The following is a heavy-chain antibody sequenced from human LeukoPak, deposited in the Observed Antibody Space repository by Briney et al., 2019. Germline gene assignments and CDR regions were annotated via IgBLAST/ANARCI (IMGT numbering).Heavy chain of an antibody. V-gene: IGHV4-59*01. CDR2: VYHTGST. J-gene: IGHJ4*02. D-gene: IGHD3-3*01. CDR1: GGSINNYY. CDR3: TRDRLGGAVASWIPDY. Sequence: SGTLSLTCSVSGGSINNYYWSWIRQAPGKRLEWIGSVYHTGSTDYNPSLRSPVTISVDTSKNHFSLKVTSVTAADTAIYYCTRDRLGGAVASWIPDYWGQGILVTVSS.